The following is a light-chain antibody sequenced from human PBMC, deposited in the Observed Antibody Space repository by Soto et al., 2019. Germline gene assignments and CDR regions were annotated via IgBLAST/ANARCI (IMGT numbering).Light chain of an antibody. CDR2: GNK. J-gene: IGLJ2*01. Sequence: QSALTQPPSVSGAPEQIVTISCTGSSSNIGAGSDVHWYQQSPGRVPKLLVYGNKHRPSGVPDRFSASKSGTSASLAITGLQADDEADYYCQSYDNNLRGVLFGGGTKLTVL. CDR3: QSYDNNLRGVL. CDR1: SSNIGAGSD. V-gene: IGLV1-40*01.